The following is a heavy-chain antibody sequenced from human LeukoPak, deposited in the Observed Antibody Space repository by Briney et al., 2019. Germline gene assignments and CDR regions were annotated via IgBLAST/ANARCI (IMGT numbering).Heavy chain of an antibody. Sequence: GESLKISCKGSGYGFTNYWIGWVRQMPGKGLEWMGIIYPDDSNTKYSPSFQGLVTISADKSISTAYLQWSSLKASDTAMYYCARRSITIFGVPRGWFDPWGQGTLVTVSS. CDR2: IYPDDSNT. CDR3: ARRSITIFGVPRGWFDP. D-gene: IGHD3-3*01. CDR1: GYGFTNYW. V-gene: IGHV5-51*01. J-gene: IGHJ5*02.